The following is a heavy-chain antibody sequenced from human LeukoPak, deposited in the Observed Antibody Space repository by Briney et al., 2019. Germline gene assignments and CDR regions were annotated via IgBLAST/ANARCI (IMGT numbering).Heavy chain of an antibody. CDR2: ISSSSYI. J-gene: IGHJ4*02. D-gene: IGHD6-25*01. Sequence: PGGSLRLSCAASGFTCSSYSMNWVRQAPGKGLEWVSSISSSSYIYYADSVKGRFTISRDNAKNSLYLQMNSLRAEDTAVYYCLGGYGDYWGQGTLVTVSS. CDR3: LGGYGDY. V-gene: IGHV3-21*01. CDR1: GFTCSSYS.